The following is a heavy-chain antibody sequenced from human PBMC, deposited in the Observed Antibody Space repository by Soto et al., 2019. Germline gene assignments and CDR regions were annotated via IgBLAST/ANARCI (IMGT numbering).Heavy chain of an antibody. CDR2: IYPGDSDT. CDR1: GYSFTNYL. D-gene: IGHD3-10*01. J-gene: IGHJ3*02. Sequence: GESLKISCKGSGYSFTNYLIAWVRQMPGKGLEWMGIIYPGDSDTRYSPSFQGQVTISADKSIGTAYLQWSSLKASDTAMYYCARLLWYGERDAFDIWGQGTMVTVSS. CDR3: ARLLWYGERDAFDI. V-gene: IGHV5-51*01.